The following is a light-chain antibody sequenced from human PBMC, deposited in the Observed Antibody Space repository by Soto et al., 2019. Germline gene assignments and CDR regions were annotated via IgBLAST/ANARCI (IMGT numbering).Light chain of an antibody. CDR1: QSVTRSY. J-gene: IGKJ1*01. Sequence: VVTHSLGTLSLSPGERATVYCSYSQSVTRSYLAWYQPKPGQAPRLLIYGAFNRAGGIPDRFSGSGSGTDFTLTICRLEPEDFAVYYCQQYSASPRRYGHGTKV. CDR2: GAF. V-gene: IGKV3-20*01. CDR3: QQYSASPRR.